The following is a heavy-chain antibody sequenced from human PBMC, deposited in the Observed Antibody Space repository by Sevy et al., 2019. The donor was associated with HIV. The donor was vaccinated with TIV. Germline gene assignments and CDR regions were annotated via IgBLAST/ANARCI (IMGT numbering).Heavy chain of an antibody. V-gene: IGHV1-18*04. D-gene: IGHD5-18*01. CDR2: ISAYNGNT. CDR1: GYTFTIYG. CDR3: ARDHEIRYSYGYNGMDV. J-gene: IGHJ6*02. Sequence: ASVKVSCKDSGYTFTIYGISWVRQAPGQGLEWMGWISAYNGNTNYTQKLQGRVTMTTDTSTSTAYMELRSLRSDDTAVYYCARDHEIRYSYGYNGMDVWGQGTTVTVSS.